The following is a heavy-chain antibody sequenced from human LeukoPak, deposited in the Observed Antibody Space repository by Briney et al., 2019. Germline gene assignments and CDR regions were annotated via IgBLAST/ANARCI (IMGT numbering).Heavy chain of an antibody. J-gene: IGHJ4*02. CDR1: GGSISSYY. CDR2: IYYIGSA. V-gene: IGHV4-59*12. D-gene: IGHD2-15*01. CDR3: ARDLFRASCGGSCYWTF. Sequence: SETLSLTCTVSGGSISSYYWSWIRQPPGKGLEWIGHIYYIGSANYNPSLKSRVAISVDTSKNQFSLKLSSVTAADTAVYYCARDLFRASCGGSCYWTFWGQGTLVTVSS.